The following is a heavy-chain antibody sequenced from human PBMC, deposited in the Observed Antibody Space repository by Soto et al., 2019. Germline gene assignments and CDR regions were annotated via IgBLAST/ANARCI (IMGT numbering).Heavy chain of an antibody. D-gene: IGHD1-26*01. CDR1: GYTFTSYG. V-gene: IGHV1-18*01. CDR3: ARVSSGSYGDAFDI. J-gene: IGHJ3*02. Sequence: ASVKVSCKASGYTFTSYGISWVRQAPGQGLEWMGWISAYNGNTNYAQKLQGRVTMTTDTSTSTDYMELSSLRSEDTAVYYCARVSSGSYGDAFDIWGQGTMVTVSS. CDR2: ISAYNGNT.